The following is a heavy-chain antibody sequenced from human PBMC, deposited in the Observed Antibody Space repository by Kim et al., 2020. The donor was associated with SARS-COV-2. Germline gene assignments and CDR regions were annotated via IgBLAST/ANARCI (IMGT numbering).Heavy chain of an antibody. CDR1: GFTFSSYA. CDR3: ATEDYQLLVLVY. V-gene: IGHV3-30-3*01. Sequence: GGSLRLSCAASGFTFSSYAMHWVRQAPGKGLEWVAVISYDGSNKYYADSVKGRFTISRDNSKNTLYLQMNSLRAEDTAVYYCATEDYQLLVLVYWGQGTLVTVSS. D-gene: IGHD2-2*01. CDR2: ISYDGSNK. J-gene: IGHJ4*02.